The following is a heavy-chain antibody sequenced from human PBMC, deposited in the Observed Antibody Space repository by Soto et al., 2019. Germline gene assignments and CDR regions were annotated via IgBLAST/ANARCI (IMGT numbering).Heavy chain of an antibody. V-gene: IGHV3-30*03. D-gene: IGHD6-19*01. J-gene: IGHJ4*02. CDR3: AMGGRQWLVTSDFNY. CDR2: VSHDGRNT. Sequence: VQLVESGGGVVQPGRSLRLSCAASGFTFSDYAMHWVRQAPGKGLEWVAVVSHDGRNTHYADSVKGRFTIRRDSSKNPVSMEMPSLRAEDTAVYYCAMGGRQWLVTSDFNYWGQGALVTVSS. CDR1: GFTFSDYA.